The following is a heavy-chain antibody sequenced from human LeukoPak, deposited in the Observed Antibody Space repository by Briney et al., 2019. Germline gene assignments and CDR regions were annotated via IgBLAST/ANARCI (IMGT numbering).Heavy chain of an antibody. Sequence: GGSLRLSCAASGFTFSSYWMHWVRQAPGKGLVWVSRINSDGSTTSNADSVKGRFTISRDNAKNTLYLQMNSLRAEDTAVYYCTRGYSGSYRIDYWGQGTLVTVSS. CDR3: TRGYSGSYRIDY. CDR1: GFTFSSYW. J-gene: IGHJ4*02. V-gene: IGHV3-74*01. CDR2: INSDGSTT. D-gene: IGHD1-26*01.